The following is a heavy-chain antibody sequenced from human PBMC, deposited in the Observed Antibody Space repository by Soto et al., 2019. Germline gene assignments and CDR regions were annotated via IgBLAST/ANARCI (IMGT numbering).Heavy chain of an antibody. CDR3: ARLKGLSMRPAASGSYGYYYYYGMDV. Sequence: SETLSLTCTVSGGSISSYYWSWTRQPPGKGLEWIGYIYYSGSTNYNPSLKSRVTISVDTSKNQFSLKLSSVTAADTAVYYCARLKGLSMRPAASGSYGYYYYYGMDVWGQGTTVTVSS. D-gene: IGHD3-10*01. CDR2: IYYSGST. J-gene: IGHJ6*02. CDR1: GGSISSYY. V-gene: IGHV4-59*08.